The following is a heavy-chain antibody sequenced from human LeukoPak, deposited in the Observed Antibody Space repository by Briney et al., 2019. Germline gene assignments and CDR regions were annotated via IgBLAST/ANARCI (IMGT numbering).Heavy chain of an antibody. Sequence: PSETLSLTSAVSGYSVNNGYYWVWIRQPPGKGLEWIGSLYHSDSVYYNTALQSRVSMSVDTSKNQFSLKLSFVTAADTAVYYCARQHDSYFYYYVDVWGSGTTVTVSS. J-gene: IGHJ6*03. V-gene: IGHV4-38-2*01. CDR2: LYHSDSV. CDR3: ARQHDSYFYYYVDV. CDR1: GYSVNNGYY.